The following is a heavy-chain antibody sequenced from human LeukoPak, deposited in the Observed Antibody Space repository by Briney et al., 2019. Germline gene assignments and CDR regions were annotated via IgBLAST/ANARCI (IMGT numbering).Heavy chain of an antibody. CDR2: INHRGST. V-gene: IGHV4-34*01. Sequence: SETLSLTCAVYGGSFSGYYWSWIRQPPGKGLEWIGEINHRGSTNYNPSLKSRVTISVDTSKNQFSLKLSSVTAADTAVYYCASSSGWYEDYWGQGTLVTVSS. CDR3: ASSSGWYEDY. J-gene: IGHJ4*02. D-gene: IGHD6-19*01. CDR1: GGSFSGYY.